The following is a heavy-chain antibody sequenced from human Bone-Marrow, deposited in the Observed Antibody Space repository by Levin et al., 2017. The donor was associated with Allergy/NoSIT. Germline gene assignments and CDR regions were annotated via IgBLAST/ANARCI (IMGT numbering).Heavy chain of an antibody. CDR3: WNRPQRGGLNKWRDN. D-gene: IGHD2-15*01. CDR2: INDSGNNT. Sequence: PGGSLRLSCAASGFPFSSYAMIWVRQSPGKGLECVSTINDSGNNTYYADSVKGRFTISRDNSKNTLSLQMNSLRAEDTAVYYCWNRPQRGGLNKWRDNWGQGTLVTVSS. CDR1: GFPFSSYA. V-gene: IGHV3-23*01. J-gene: IGHJ4*02.